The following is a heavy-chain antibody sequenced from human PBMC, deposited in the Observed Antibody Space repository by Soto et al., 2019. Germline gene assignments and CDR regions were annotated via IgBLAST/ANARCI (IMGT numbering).Heavy chain of an antibody. CDR3: ARALDTANYYYYGMDV. V-gene: IGHV3-48*03. D-gene: IGHD5-18*01. CDR2: ISSSGSTI. J-gene: IGHJ6*02. Sequence: GGSLRLSCAASGFTFSSYEMNWVRQAPGKGLEWVSYISSSGSTIYYADSVKGRFTISRDNAKNSLYLQMNSLRAEDTAVYYCARALDTANYYYYGMDVWGQGXTVTVYS. CDR1: GFTFSSYE.